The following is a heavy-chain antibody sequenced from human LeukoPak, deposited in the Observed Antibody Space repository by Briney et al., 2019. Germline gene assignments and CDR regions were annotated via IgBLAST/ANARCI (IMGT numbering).Heavy chain of an antibody. CDR3: ARTTPYSGYDWGRNWFDP. D-gene: IGHD5-12*01. CDR2: IIPIFGTT. J-gene: IGHJ5*02. V-gene: IGHV1-69*13. Sequence: SVKVSCKASGGTFSSYAISWVRQAPGQGLEWMGGIIPIFGTTNYAQKFQGRVTITADGSTSTAYMELSSLRSEDTAVYYCARTTPYSGYDWGRNWFDPWGQGTLVTVSS. CDR1: GGTFSSYA.